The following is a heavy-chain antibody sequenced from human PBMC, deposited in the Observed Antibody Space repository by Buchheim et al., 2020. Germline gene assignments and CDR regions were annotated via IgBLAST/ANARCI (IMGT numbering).Heavy chain of an antibody. D-gene: IGHD3-10*01. J-gene: IGHJ4*02. CDR3: AREGVGRDSWFEFRRSFDY. V-gene: IGHV4-34*01. CDR1: GGSFNGYY. Sequence: QVQLQQWGAGLLKSSETLSLTCDVYGGSFNGYYWSWLRQAPGKGLEWIAGINHSGSSNYNPSLRSRVTVSADTSKNQVSLKVNSVTAADTAVYYCAREGVGRDSWFEFRRSFDYWGQG. CDR2: INHSGSS.